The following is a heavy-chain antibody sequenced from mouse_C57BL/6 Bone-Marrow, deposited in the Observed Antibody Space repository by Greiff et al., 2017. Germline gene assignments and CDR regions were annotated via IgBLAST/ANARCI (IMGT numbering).Heavy chain of an antibody. J-gene: IGHJ4*01. V-gene: IGHV1-81*01. D-gene: IGHD1-1*01. CDR1: GYTFTSYG. Sequence: QVQLKQSGAELARPGASVKLSCKASGYTFTSYGISWVKQRTGQGLEWIGEIYPRSGNTYYNEKFKGKATLTADKSSSTAYMELRSLTSEDSAVYFCARNSITTVVADAMDYWGQGTSVTVSS. CDR3: ARNSITTVVADAMDY. CDR2: IYPRSGNT.